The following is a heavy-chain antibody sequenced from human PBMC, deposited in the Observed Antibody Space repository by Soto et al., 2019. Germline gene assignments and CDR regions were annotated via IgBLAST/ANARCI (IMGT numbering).Heavy chain of an antibody. J-gene: IGHJ6*02. CDR3: AKDRPGIAVAGPYYYYYGMDV. CDR1: GFTFSSYA. V-gene: IGHV3-23*01. D-gene: IGHD6-19*01. CDR2: ISGSGGST. Sequence: EVQLLESGGGLVQPGGSLRLSCAASGFTFSSYAMSWVRQAPGKGLEWVSAISGSGGSTYYADSVKGRFTIYRDNSKNTLYLQMSSLRAEDTAVYYCAKDRPGIAVAGPYYYYYGMDVWGQGTTVTVSS.